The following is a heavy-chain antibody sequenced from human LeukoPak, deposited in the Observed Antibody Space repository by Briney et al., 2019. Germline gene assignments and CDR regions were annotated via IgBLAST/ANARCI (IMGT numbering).Heavy chain of an antibody. J-gene: IGHJ4*02. CDR3: ATRDGYNSVDY. Sequence: GASVKVSCKASGYTFTNYGISWVRQAPGQGLEWMGGIIPIFGTANYAQKFQGRVTITADKSTSTAYMELRSLRSEDTAVYYCATRDGYNSVDYWGQGTLVTVSS. V-gene: IGHV1-69*06. D-gene: IGHD5-24*01. CDR1: GYTFTNYG. CDR2: IIPIFGTA.